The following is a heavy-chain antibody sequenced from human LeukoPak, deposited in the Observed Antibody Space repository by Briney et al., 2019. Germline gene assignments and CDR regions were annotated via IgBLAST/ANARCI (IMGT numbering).Heavy chain of an antibody. CDR1: GYTFTSYG. Sequence: GASVKVSCKASGYTFTSYGISWVRQAPGQGLEWMGWISAYNGNTNYAQKLQGRVTMTTDTSTSTAFMELRSLRSDDTAVYYCARALYQTTPNTGYFDYWGQGTLVTVSS. V-gene: IGHV1-18*01. CDR3: ARALYQTTPNTGYFDY. J-gene: IGHJ4*02. D-gene: IGHD2-2*02. CDR2: ISAYNGNT.